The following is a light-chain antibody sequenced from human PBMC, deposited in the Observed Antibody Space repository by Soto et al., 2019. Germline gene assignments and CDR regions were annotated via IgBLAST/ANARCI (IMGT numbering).Light chain of an antibody. CDR1: TSNLGGYNF. CDR2: EVN. Sequence: QSALTQPASVSGSPGQSITISCTGVTSNLGGYNFVSWYEVHPGKAPKLVIYEVNKRPSGVSDRFSGSKSGDTASLTISGLQAEDEADYYCSSAFTSNSDIVVFGGGTKVTVL. J-gene: IGLJ2*01. CDR3: SSAFTSNSDIVV. V-gene: IGLV2-14*01.